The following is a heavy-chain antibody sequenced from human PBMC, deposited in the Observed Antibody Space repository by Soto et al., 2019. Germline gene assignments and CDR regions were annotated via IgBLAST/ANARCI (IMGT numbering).Heavy chain of an antibody. J-gene: IGHJ5*02. CDR1: GFTFSSYA. Sequence: HPGGSLRLSCAASGFTFSSYAMSWVRQAPGKGLEWVSAISGSGGSTYYADSVKGRFTISRDNSKNTLYLQMNSLRAEDTAVYYCAKGGRVTVTANQNLFDPWGQGTLVIVSS. V-gene: IGHV3-23*01. CDR3: AKGGRVTVTANQNLFDP. CDR2: ISGSGGST. D-gene: IGHD4-17*01.